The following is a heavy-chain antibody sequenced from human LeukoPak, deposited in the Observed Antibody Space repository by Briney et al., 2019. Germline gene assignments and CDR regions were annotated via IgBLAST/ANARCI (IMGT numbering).Heavy chain of an antibody. J-gene: IGHJ3*02. CDR2: IFYSGRT. CDR1: GGSITSYY. V-gene: IGHV4-59*08. Sequence: SETLSLTCTVSGGSITSYYWSWVRQPPGKGLEWIGYIFYSGRTKYNPSLKSRVTISADTSKSQFSLKLSSVTAADTAVYYCARHVRDILTGYYPDVFDIWGQGTMVTVSS. CDR3: ARHVRDILTGYYPDVFDI. D-gene: IGHD3-9*01.